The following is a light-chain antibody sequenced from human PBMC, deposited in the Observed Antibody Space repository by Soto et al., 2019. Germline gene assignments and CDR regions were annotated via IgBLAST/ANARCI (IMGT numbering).Light chain of an antibody. V-gene: IGKV1-27*01. J-gene: IGKJ3*01. Sequence: DIQMTQSPSSLSASVGDRVTITCRASQDISNYLAWYQQKPGKVPKLLIYAASTLQSGVPSRFSGSGSGTDFTLTISSLQPEDVATYYCQQYNNWPPETFGPGTKVDIK. CDR2: AAS. CDR3: QQYNNWPPET. CDR1: QDISNY.